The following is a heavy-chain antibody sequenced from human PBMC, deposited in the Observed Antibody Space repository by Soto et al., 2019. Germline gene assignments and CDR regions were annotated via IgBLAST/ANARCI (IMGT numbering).Heavy chain of an antibody. J-gene: IGHJ4*02. Sequence: EVRLLESGGGVVQPGGSLRLSCAASGFTFSVYAMSWVRQAPGKGLEWVSGMSGSGDSTHYADSVKGRFTVSRDNSKSMLYLQTNSLRAEDTAIYYCAKALYGGFTYWGQGTLVTVSS. CDR2: MSGSGDST. V-gene: IGHV3-23*01. CDR1: GFTFSVYA. CDR3: AKALYGGFTY. D-gene: IGHD3-10*01.